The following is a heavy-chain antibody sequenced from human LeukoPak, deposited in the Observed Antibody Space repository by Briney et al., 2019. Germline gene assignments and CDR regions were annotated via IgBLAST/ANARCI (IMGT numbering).Heavy chain of an antibody. Sequence: GASVKVSCKTSGYTFTSYDINWGRQAPGQGLEWMGWMNANSGNAGFAQKFQGRVTMTRDTSINTAYMELSSLRSEDTAVYYCGRSGGYHPLDYWGQGTLVTVSS. CDR3: GRSGGYHPLDY. CDR2: MNANSGNA. V-gene: IGHV1-8*01. D-gene: IGHD5-12*01. CDR1: GYTFTSYD. J-gene: IGHJ4*02.